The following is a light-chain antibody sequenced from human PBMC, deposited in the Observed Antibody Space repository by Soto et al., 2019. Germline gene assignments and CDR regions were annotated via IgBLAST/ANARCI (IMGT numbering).Light chain of an antibody. CDR2: EVS. CDR1: SSDVGGYNY. CDR3: SAYAGSPYLYV. J-gene: IGLJ1*01. Sequence: QSVLTQPPSASGSPGQSVTISCTGTSSDVGGYNYVSWYQQHPGKAPQVLMYEVSKRPSGVPDRFSGSKSGNTASLTVSGLQAEDEADYYCSAYAGSPYLYVFGSGTKVTVL. V-gene: IGLV2-8*01.